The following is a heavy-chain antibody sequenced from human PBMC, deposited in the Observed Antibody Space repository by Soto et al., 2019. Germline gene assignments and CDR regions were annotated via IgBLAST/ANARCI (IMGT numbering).Heavy chain of an antibody. CDR1: GGSIIDGQTY. CDR3: ARDAPGVAPY. CDR2: INYRVTT. Sequence: QVQLQESGPGLVKPSQTLSLTCTVSGGSIIDGQTYLNWIRQHPERGLEWMAYINYRVTTNYSPALKSRILISIDTSKNQFYLRLTYVTAADTAVYYCARDAPGVAPYWGQGTLVTVSS. J-gene: IGHJ4*02. V-gene: IGHV4-31*03. D-gene: IGHD2-15*01.